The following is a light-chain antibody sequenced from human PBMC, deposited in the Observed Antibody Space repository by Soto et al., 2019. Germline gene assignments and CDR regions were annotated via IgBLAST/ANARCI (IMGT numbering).Light chain of an antibody. CDR1: TSDVAYYDL. V-gene: IGLV2-23*02. CDR3: CTYAGHVPK. J-gene: IGLJ2*01. Sequence: QSVLTQPASVSGSPGQSITISSAGTTSDVAYYDLVSWYQQHPGRAPKLLIYEVDKRPSGISVRFSGSKSGATASLTISGLLPEDEAVYFCCTYAGHVPKFGGGTKLTVL. CDR2: EVD.